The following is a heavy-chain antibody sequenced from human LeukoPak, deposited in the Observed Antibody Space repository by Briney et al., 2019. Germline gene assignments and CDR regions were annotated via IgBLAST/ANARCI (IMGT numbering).Heavy chain of an antibody. Sequence: PSETLSLTCFVSGASISRHYWTWMRHTPGQGLHWIGYIHSTGTTNYNPSLKSRVTMSLDTPKNQFSLRLNSVAAADTAVYYCARSEYVWGGYRLDFWGQGALVTVSS. D-gene: IGHD3-16*02. CDR2: IHSTGTT. CDR3: ARSEYVWGGYRLDF. CDR1: GASISRHY. V-gene: IGHV4-4*08. J-gene: IGHJ4*02.